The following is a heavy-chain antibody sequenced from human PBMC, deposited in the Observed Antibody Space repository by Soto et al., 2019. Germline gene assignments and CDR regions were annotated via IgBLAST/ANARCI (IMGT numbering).Heavy chain of an antibody. CDR2: INGDGSQE. V-gene: IGHV3-7*01. CDR3: LSGGAYSS. CDR1: AFAFSNYW. D-gene: IGHD2-15*01. J-gene: IGHJ3*01. Sequence: EVQLVESGGGMVQPGGSLRLSCAASAFAFSNYWMNWVRQAPGKGLEWVANINGDGSQEYFVDSVKGRFTISRDNSKNSLYLQMNNLRAEDTALYYCLSGGAYSSWGQGTMVTVSS.